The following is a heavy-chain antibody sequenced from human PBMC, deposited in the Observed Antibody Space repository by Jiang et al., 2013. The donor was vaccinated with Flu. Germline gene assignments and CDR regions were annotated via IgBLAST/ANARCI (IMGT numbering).Heavy chain of an antibody. J-gene: IGHJ4*02. Sequence: VQLLESGGGLVQPGGSLRLSCAASGFTFSNYAMAWVRQPPGKGLEWVSAISGGGGATYYADSVKGRFTISRDNSKYTLSLQMSSLRAEDSAVYYCAREDDIQLWLLDYWGQGTLVTVSS. D-gene: IGHD5-18*01. CDR3: AREDDIQLWLLDY. V-gene: IGHV3-23*01. CDR1: GFTFSNYA. CDR2: ISGGGGAT.